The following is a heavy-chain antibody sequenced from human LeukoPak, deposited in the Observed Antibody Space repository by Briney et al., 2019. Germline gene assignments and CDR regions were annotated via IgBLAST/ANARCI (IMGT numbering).Heavy chain of an antibody. D-gene: IGHD6-6*01. CDR1: GASLTSYY. CDR2: IYHSGST. J-gene: IGHJ4*02. V-gene: IGHV4-59*01. CDR3: VRGSSSTWFDTGSLDH. Sequence: SETLSLTCTVSGASLTSYYWSWFRQPPGKGLEWIGYIYHSGSTTYNPSLKGRVTISVDTSKNQFSLKLSSVTAADTAVYYCVRGSSSTWFDTGSLDHWGQGTLVTVSS.